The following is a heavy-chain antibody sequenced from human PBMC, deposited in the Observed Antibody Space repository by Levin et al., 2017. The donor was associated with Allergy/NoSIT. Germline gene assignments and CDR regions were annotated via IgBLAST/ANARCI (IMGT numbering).Heavy chain of an antibody. CDR2: ISGSGGST. D-gene: IGHD3-16*02. V-gene: IGHV3-23*01. Sequence: WVRQVQGKGLAWVSAISGSGGSTYYADSVKGRFTISRDNSKNTLYLQMNSLRAEDTAVYYCAKDLNYDYIWGSYRHDAFDIWGQGTMVTVSS. J-gene: IGHJ3*02. CDR3: AKDLNYDYIWGSYRHDAFDI.